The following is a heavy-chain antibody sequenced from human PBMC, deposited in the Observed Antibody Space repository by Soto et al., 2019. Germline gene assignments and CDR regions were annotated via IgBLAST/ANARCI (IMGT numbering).Heavy chain of an antibody. D-gene: IGHD2-2*02. CDR3: ARVPRQMLYGPTRNGMDV. V-gene: IGHV1-69*01. CDR2: IIPAFGTT. J-gene: IGHJ6*02. CDR1: GGTFAIYA. Sequence: QVQLVQSGAAVSKPGSSVKVSCKASGGTFAIYAIGRVRQAPGQGLEWMGGIIPAFGTTKNAQKFQDGVDMTADESTNTVYMERRDLRFDATAVYYCARVPRQMLYGPTRNGMDVWGQGTTLIVSS.